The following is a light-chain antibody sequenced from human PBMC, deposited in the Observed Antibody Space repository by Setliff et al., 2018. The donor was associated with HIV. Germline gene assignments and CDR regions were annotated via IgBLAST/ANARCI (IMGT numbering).Light chain of an antibody. J-gene: IGLJ2*01. V-gene: IGLV2-14*01. Sequence: QSVLTQPASVSGSPGQSITISCTGTSSDVGGYNYVSWYQQHPGKAPKLMIYDVSKWPSGVSNRFSGSKSGNTASLTISGLQAEDEADYYCSSYTSSSSYVVFGGGT. CDR3: SSYTSSSSYVV. CDR2: DVS. CDR1: SSDVGGYNY.